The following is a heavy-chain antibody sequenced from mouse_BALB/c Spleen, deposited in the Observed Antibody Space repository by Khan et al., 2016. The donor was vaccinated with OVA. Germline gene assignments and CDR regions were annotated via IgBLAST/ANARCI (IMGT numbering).Heavy chain of an antibody. CDR3: ARSGYSAWFAY. J-gene: IGHJ3*01. V-gene: IGHV14-1*02. Sequence: VQLKQSGAELVRPGALVKLSCKASGFNIKDYYIHWVKQRPEQGLEWIGWIDPENDNTIYDPKFQAKAIITADQSSNTAYLQLSSLASEDTAGYYCARSGYSAWFAYWGQGTLVTVSA. CDR2: IDPENDNT. CDR1: GFNIKDYY.